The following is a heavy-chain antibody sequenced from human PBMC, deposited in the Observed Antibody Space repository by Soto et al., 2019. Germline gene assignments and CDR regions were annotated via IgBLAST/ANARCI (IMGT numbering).Heavy chain of an antibody. Sequence: QITLKESGPTLVKPTQTLTLTCTFSGFSLTTTGAGVGWIRPPPGKALEWLALIYWDDDRRYSPSLKSRLTITKDTSKTQVVLTMPNMDPVNTATYFCAHSAWYAFGFWGQGTLVTVSS. CDR3: AHSAWYAFGF. CDR1: GFSLTTTGAG. CDR2: IYWDDDR. D-gene: IGHD2-8*02. J-gene: IGHJ3*01. V-gene: IGHV2-5*02.